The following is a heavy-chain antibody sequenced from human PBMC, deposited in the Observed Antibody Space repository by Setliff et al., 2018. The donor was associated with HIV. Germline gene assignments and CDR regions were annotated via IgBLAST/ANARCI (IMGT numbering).Heavy chain of an antibody. D-gene: IGHD2-21*01. CDR1: GVSINRTDHY. Sequence: SETLSLTCSVSGVSINRTDHYWGWIRQSPGKRLEWIGSVSQSRSTYYNPSLKSRITISVDRSKNLFSLKLISVTAADQGVYYCARVPVAGANWFDPWGLGTLVTSPQ. CDR2: VSQSRST. J-gene: IGHJ5*02. CDR3: ARVPVAGANWFDP. V-gene: IGHV4-39*01.